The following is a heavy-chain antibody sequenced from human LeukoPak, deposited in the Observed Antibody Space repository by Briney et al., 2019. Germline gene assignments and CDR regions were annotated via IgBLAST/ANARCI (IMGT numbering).Heavy chain of an antibody. D-gene: IGHD1-1*01. J-gene: IGHJ6*03. Sequence: SSETLSLTCTVSGGSISSYYWSWIRQPAGKGLEWIGRIYTSGSTNYNPSLKSRVTMSVDTSKNQFSLTLTSVTAADTAVYYCSRRTTRVYYMDVWGKGTTVTVSS. CDR2: IYTSGST. V-gene: IGHV4-4*07. CDR3: SRRTTRVYYMDV. CDR1: GGSISSYY.